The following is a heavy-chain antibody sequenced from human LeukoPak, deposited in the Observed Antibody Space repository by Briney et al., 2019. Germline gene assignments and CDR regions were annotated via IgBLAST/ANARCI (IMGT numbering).Heavy chain of an antibody. CDR1: GYTFTGYY. J-gene: IGHJ4*02. CDR2: ISAHNGIT. D-gene: IGHD1-1*01. CDR3: ERRNWNYDDY. V-gene: IGHV1-18*04. Sequence: GASVKVSCKASGYTFTGYYMHWVRQAPGQGLEWMGWISAHNGITNYAQKLQGRVTMTTDTSTSTAYMELGTLRSDDTAVYYCERRNWNYDDYWGQGTLVTVSS.